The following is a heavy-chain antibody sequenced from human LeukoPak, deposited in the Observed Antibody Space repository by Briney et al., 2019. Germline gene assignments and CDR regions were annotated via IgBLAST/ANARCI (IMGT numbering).Heavy chain of an antibody. Sequence: ASVKVSCKASGGTFSSYAISWVRQAPGQGLEWMGGIIPIFGTANYAQKFQGRVTITRDTSASTAYMELSGLRSEDTAVYYCAREPYYYDSSGYYPLSFDYWGQGTLVTVSS. CDR3: AREPYYYDSSGYYPLSFDY. CDR2: IIPIFGTA. D-gene: IGHD3-22*01. CDR1: GGTFSSYA. J-gene: IGHJ4*02. V-gene: IGHV1-69*05.